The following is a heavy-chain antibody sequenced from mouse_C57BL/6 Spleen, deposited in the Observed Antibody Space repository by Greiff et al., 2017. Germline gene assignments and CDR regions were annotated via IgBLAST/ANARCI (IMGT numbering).Heavy chain of an antibody. CDR2: IYPGSGST. J-gene: IGHJ2*01. CDR1: GYTFTSYW. V-gene: IGHV1-55*01. CDR3: AIITTVSYYFDY. Sequence: QVQLQQPGAELVKPGASVKMSCKASGYTFTSYWITWVKQGPGQGLEWIGDIYPGSGSTNYNEKFKSKATLTVDTSSSTAYMQLSSLTSEDSAVYYCAIITTVSYYFDYWGQGTTLTVSS. D-gene: IGHD1-1*01.